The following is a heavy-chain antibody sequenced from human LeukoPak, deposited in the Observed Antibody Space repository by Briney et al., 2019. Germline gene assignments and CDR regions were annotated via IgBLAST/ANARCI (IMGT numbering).Heavy chain of an antibody. CDR3: ARDTTVTTDDYNYYYALDV. D-gene: IGHD4-17*01. CDR2: ISPNSGDT. V-gene: IGHV1-2*02. Sequence: ASVKASCTASGYTFTDYYIHWLRQAPGQGLEWMGWISPNSGDTDYKQDFQDRVTMTRDTSINTVYMELSSLRSDDTAIYYCARDTTVTTDDYNYYYALDVWGQGTSVTVSS. J-gene: IGHJ6*02. CDR1: GYTFTDYY.